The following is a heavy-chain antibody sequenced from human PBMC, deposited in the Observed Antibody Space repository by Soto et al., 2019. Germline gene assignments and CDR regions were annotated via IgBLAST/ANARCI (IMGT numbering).Heavy chain of an antibody. CDR1: GYAFTTSG. CDR2: ISAHNGNT. Sequence: QGHLVQSGAEVKKPGASVKVSCKGSGYAFTTSGITWVRQAPGQGLEWMGWISAHNGNTNYAQKLQGRVTVTRDTSTSTAYMELSSLGSDDTAVYYCARGRYGDYWGQGALVTVS. J-gene: IGHJ4*02. D-gene: IGHD1-1*01. V-gene: IGHV1-18*01. CDR3: ARGRYGDY.